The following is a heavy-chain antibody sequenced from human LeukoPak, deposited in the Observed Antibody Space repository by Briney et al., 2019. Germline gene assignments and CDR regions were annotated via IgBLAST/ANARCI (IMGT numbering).Heavy chain of an antibody. V-gene: IGHV4-4*02. J-gene: IGHJ4*02. Sequence: PSGTLSLTCAVSGGSISSSNWWSWVRQPPGKGLEWIGSISYSGSTYYNPSLKSRVTISVDTSKTQFSLRLTSVTAADTAVYYCARHIYDSSGFRFDYWGQGTLVTVSS. D-gene: IGHD3-22*01. CDR2: ISYSGST. CDR1: GGSISSSNW. CDR3: ARHIYDSSGFRFDY.